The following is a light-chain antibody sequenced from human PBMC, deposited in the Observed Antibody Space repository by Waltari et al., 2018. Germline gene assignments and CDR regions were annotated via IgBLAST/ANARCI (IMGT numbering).Light chain of an antibody. Sequence: QSALTQPASVSGSPGQSITISCTGTSSDVGDYNYVSWYQQHPGKVPKLMIFEVTNRPSGVSNRFSGSKSVNTASLTISGLQAEDEADYYCCSYTSSHTVVFGGGTKLTVL. V-gene: IGLV2-14*01. CDR3: CSYTSSHTVV. J-gene: IGLJ2*01. CDR2: EVT. CDR1: SSDVGDYNY.